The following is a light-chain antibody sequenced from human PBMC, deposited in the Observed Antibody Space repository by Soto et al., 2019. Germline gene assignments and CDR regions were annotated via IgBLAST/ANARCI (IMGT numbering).Light chain of an antibody. V-gene: IGLV2-14*01. CDR3: HSYTSSSTYV. Sequence: QSALTQPASVSGSPGQSITISCTGTSSDVGGYNYVAWYQQHPGKAPKLIIYDVSNRPSGVSNRFSGSKSGNTASLTISGLQAEDEADYYCHSYTSSSTYVFGTGTKLT. CDR1: SSDVGGYNY. CDR2: DVS. J-gene: IGLJ1*01.